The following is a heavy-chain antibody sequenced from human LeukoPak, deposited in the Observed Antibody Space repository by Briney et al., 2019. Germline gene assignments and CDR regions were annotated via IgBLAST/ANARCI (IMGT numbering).Heavy chain of an antibody. D-gene: IGHD3/OR15-3a*01. V-gene: IGHV4-59*11. Sequence: SETLSLTCTVSGGSISSHYWSWIRQPPGKGLEWIGYIYYTGSTNYNPSLKSRVTISVDTSKNQFSLKLSSVTAADTAVYYCARGDWYYYYYYMDVWGKGTTVTISS. CDR3: ARGDWYYYYYYMDV. CDR2: IYYTGST. CDR1: GGSISSHY. J-gene: IGHJ6*03.